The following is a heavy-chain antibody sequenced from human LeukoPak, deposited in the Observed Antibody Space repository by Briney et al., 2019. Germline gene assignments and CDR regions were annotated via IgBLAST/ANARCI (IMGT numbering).Heavy chain of an antibody. J-gene: IGHJ6*02. CDR3: VRGGPRFGELLYYYYYYGMDV. Sequence: GGSLRLSCAAYGFTFSSYEMNWVRQAPGKGLEWVSYTSSSGSTIYYADSVKGRFTMSRDNAKNSLYLQMNSLRAEDTAVYYCVRGGPRFGELLYYYYYYGMDVWGQGTTVTVSS. CDR2: TSSSGSTI. V-gene: IGHV3-48*03. D-gene: IGHD3-10*02. CDR1: GFTFSSYE.